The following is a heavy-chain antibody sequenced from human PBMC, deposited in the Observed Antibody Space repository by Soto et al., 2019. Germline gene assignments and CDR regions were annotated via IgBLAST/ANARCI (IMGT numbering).Heavy chain of an antibody. Sequence: QLLESGPGLVKPSETLSLTCTVSTGSITSGDYFWGWIRQPPGKGLEFIGSMHSSGGTYYSPSLKSRVSISMDKSKNPFSLKLTSVTTADTAVYFCAGVVVGATRQTGSDHWGQGTLVTVS. CDR3: AGVVVGATRQTGSDH. D-gene: IGHD2-15*01. V-gene: IGHV4-39*01. J-gene: IGHJ4*02. CDR2: MHSSGGT. CDR1: TGSITSGDYF.